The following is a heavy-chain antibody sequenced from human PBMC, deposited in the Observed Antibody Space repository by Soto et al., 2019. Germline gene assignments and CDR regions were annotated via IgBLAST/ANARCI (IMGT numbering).Heavy chain of an antibody. D-gene: IGHD2-21*02. J-gene: IGHJ4*02. CDR2: ISYDGSNK. CDR1: GFTFSSYA. V-gene: IGHV3-30-3*01. Sequence: GGSLRLSCAASGFTFSSYAMHWVRQAPGKGLEWVAVISYDGSNKYYADSVKGRFTISRDNSKNTLYLQMNSLRAEDTAVYYCAGSPTLEGDLYFDYWGQGTLVTVSS. CDR3: AGSPTLEGDLYFDY.